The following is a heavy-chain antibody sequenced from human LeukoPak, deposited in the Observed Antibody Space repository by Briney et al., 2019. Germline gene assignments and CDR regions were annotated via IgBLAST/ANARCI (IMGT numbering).Heavy chain of an antibody. Sequence: SETLSLTCTDSGGSISNYYWSWIRQPAGKGLEWIGRIYTSGSTNYNPSLKSRVTMSVDTSKNQFSLKLSSVTAADTAVYYCARVTYSSSSISLDAFDIWGQGTMVTVSS. D-gene: IGHD6-6*01. CDR2: IYTSGST. V-gene: IGHV4-4*07. J-gene: IGHJ3*02. CDR3: ARVTYSSSSISLDAFDI. CDR1: GGSISNYY.